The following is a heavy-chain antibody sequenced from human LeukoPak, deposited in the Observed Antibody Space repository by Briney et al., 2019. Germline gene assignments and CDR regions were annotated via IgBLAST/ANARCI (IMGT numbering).Heavy chain of an antibody. CDR2: IYYSGST. Sequence: SETLSLTCAVYGGSFSGYYWSWIRQPPGKGLEWIGYIYYSGSTNYKPSLKSRVTISVDTSKNQFSLKLNSVTAADTAVYYCARAVGSGSFQTYYYYMDVWGKGTTVTISS. CDR3: ARAVGSGSFQTYYYYMDV. J-gene: IGHJ6*03. CDR1: GGSFSGYY. D-gene: IGHD3-10*01. V-gene: IGHV4-59*01.